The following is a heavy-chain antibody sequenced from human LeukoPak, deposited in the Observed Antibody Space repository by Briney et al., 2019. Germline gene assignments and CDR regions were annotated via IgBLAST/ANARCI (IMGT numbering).Heavy chain of an antibody. D-gene: IGHD2-15*01. CDR1: GGSISSAGYS. J-gene: IGHJ5*02. V-gene: IGHV4-30-2*01. CDR3: ARAGHCSGGSCYGWFDP. CDR2: IFHSGST. Sequence: PSETLSLTCAVSGGSISSAGYSWGWIRQPPGKGLEWIGYIFHSGSTYYNPSLKSRVTISPDRSKNQFSLKLSSVTAADTAVYYCARAGHCSGGSCYGWFDPWGQGTLVTVSS.